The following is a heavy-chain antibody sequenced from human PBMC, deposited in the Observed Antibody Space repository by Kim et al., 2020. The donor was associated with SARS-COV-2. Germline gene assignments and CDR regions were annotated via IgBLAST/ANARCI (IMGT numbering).Heavy chain of an antibody. V-gene: IGHV4-34*01. J-gene: IGHJ5*02. Sequence: SETLSLTCAVYGGSFSRYYWGWIRQPPGRGLEWIGEINHSGTTNYNPSLKSRLTMSVDTSKNQFSLELNSVTAADTAVYYCATIGGNWFDPWGPGTLVTVSS. D-gene: IGHD3-10*01. CDR3: ATIGGNWFDP. CDR2: INHSGTT. CDR1: GGSFSRYY.